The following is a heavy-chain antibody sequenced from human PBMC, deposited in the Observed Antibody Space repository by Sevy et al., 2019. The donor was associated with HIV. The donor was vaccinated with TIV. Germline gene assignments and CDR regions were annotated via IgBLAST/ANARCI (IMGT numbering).Heavy chain of an antibody. V-gene: IGHV4-34*01. Sequence: SETLSLTCAVYGGSVSGYYWSWIRQPPGKGLEWIGEINHSGSTYYNPSLKSRVTISVDTSKNQFSLKLSSVTAADTAVYYCARVTRRKVVTHFRYNWFDPWGQGTLVTVSS. CDR1: GGSVSGYY. D-gene: IGHD3-22*01. J-gene: IGHJ5*02. CDR2: INHSGST. CDR3: ARVTRRKVVTHFRYNWFDP.